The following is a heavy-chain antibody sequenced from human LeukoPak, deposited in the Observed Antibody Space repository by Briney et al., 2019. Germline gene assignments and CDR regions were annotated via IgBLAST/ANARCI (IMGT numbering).Heavy chain of an antibody. Sequence: PGGSLRLSCAASGFTFSSYWMSWVRQAPGKGLEWVANIKQDGSEKYYVDSVKGRFTISRDNVKNSLYLQMNSLRAEDTGVYYCARQNYYGSSGYYYSGFDYWGQGTLVTVSS. CDR3: ARQNYYGSSGYYYSGFDY. CDR1: GFTFSSYW. CDR2: IKQDGSEK. J-gene: IGHJ4*02. V-gene: IGHV3-7*01. D-gene: IGHD3-22*01.